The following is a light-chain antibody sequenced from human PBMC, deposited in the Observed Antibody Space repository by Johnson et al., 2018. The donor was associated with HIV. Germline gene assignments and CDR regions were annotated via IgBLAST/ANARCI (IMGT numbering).Light chain of an antibody. CDR2: EDN. Sequence: QSVLTQPPSVSAAPGQKVTISCSGSSSNIGNNYVSWYRQLPGTAPKVLIYEDNKRPSGIPDRFSGSKSGTSATLGITGLQTGDEADYYCGTWDSGLGALYVFGTGTKVTVL. J-gene: IGLJ1*01. CDR3: GTWDSGLGALYV. V-gene: IGLV1-51*02. CDR1: SSNIGNNY.